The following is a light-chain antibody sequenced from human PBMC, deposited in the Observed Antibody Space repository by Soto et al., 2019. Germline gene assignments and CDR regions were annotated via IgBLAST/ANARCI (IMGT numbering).Light chain of an antibody. Sequence: AIRMTQSPSSFSASTGDRVTITCRASQGISSYLAWYQQKPGKAPKLLIYAASTLQSGVPSRFSGSGSWTDFTLTIVCLKSEDFATYYCQQYYSYPRTFGQGTKVEIK. CDR3: QQYYSYPRT. CDR1: QGISSY. J-gene: IGKJ1*01. V-gene: IGKV1-8*01. CDR2: AAS.